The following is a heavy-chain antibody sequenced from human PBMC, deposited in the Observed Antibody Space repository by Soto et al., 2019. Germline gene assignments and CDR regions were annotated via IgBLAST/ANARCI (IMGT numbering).Heavy chain of an antibody. D-gene: IGHD3-3*01. Sequence: PGESLKISCKGSGYSFSTYWIAWVRQMPGKGLEWMGIIYPGDSDTRHSPSFQGQVTISADKSISTAYLQWSSLKASDTAIYYCARSSGGYYTPMDVWGKGTTVTVS. CDR1: GYSFSTYW. J-gene: IGHJ6*03. CDR3: ARSSGGYYTPMDV. V-gene: IGHV5-51*01. CDR2: IYPGDSDT.